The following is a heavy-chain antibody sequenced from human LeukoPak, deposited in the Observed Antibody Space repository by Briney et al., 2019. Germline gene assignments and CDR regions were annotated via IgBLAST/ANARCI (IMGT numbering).Heavy chain of an antibody. CDR3: ARDLHGDY. J-gene: IGHJ4*02. V-gene: IGHV3-48*01. Sequence: SVKDRFTISRDNAKNSLYLQMKSLRAEDTAVYYCARDLHGDYWGQGTLVTVSS.